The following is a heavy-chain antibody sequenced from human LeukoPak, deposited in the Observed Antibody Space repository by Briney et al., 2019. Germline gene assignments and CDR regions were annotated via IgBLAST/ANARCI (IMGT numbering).Heavy chain of an antibody. CDR3: ARVGGITLALAPSPFPDYNYYYMDV. J-gene: IGHJ6*03. D-gene: IGHD3-10*01. V-gene: IGHV3-11*06. Sequence: GGSLRLSCAVSGFTFSDYYMSWILQAPGKGLEWLSSISSSSSYIYYTDSVKGRFTISRDNAKKSLYLQMNSLRAEDTAVYYCARVGGITLALAPSPFPDYNYYYMDVWGKGTTVTVSS. CDR2: ISSSSSYI. CDR1: GFTFSDYY.